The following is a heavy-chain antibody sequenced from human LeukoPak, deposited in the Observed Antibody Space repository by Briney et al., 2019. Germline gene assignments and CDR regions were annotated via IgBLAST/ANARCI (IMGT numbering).Heavy chain of an antibody. V-gene: IGHV3-11*04. Sequence: PGGSLRLSCAVSGFTFSDYYMSWIRQAPGKGLEWVSYISSGGSTISHADSVKGRFTISRDNAENSLYLQMNSLRAEDTAVYYCARDLDSSGLSGAFDIWGQGTMVTVS. J-gene: IGHJ3*02. CDR1: GFTFSDYY. D-gene: IGHD3-22*01. CDR2: ISSGGSTI. CDR3: ARDLDSSGLSGAFDI.